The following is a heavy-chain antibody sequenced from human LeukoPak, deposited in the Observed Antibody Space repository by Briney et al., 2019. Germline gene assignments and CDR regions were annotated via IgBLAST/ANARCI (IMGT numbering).Heavy chain of an antibody. CDR2: INHSGST. D-gene: IGHD2-2*01. CDR1: GGSFSVYY. CDR3: ARKVPAAKNWFDP. V-gene: IGHV4-34*01. Sequence: SETLSLTCAVYGGSFSVYYWSWICQPPGKGLEWIGEINHSGSTNYNPSLKSRVTISVDTSKNQFSLKLSSVTAADTAVYYCARKVPAAKNWFDPWGQGTLVTVSS. J-gene: IGHJ5*02.